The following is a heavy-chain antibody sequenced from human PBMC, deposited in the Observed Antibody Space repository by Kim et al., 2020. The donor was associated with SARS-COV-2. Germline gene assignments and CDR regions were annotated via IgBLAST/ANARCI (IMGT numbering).Heavy chain of an antibody. V-gene: IGHV1-8*01. Sequence: ASVKVSCKASGYTFTSYDINWVRQATGQGLEWMGWMNPNSGNTGYAQKCQGRVTMTRNTSISTAYMELSSLRSEDTAVYYCARGTRRRITIFGVVMGYYYYMGVWGRGTPFTVSS. CDR1: GYTFTSYD. CDR3: ARGTRRRITIFGVVMGYYYYMGV. CDR2: MNPNSGNT. J-gene: IGHJ6*03. D-gene: IGHD3-3*01.